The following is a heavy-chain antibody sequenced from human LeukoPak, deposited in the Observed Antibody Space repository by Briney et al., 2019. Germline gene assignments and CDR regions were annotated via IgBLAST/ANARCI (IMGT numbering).Heavy chain of an antibody. V-gene: IGHV3-33*01. J-gene: IGHJ4*02. D-gene: IGHD3-10*01. Sequence: SCKASGYTFTSYYMHWVRQAPGKGLEWVALIWYDGSNKYYADSVKGRFTVSRDNSKNTLYLEMNSLRAEDTAVYYCARAESRFGYWGQGTLVAVSS. CDR1: GYTFTSYY. CDR2: IWYDGSNK. CDR3: ARAESRFGY.